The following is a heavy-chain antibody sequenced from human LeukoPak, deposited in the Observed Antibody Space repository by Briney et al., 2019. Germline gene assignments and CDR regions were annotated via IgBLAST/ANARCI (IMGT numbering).Heavy chain of an antibody. CDR1: GGSISSSSYY. Sequence: SETLSLTCTVSGGSISSSSYYWGWIRQPPGKGLEWIGSIYYSGSTYYNPSLKSRVTISVDTSKNQFSLKLSSVTAADTAVYYCARLIITYYDFWSGYSGPPYFDYWGQGTLVTVSS. V-gene: IGHV4-39*01. CDR3: ARLIITYYDFWSGYSGPPYFDY. D-gene: IGHD3-3*01. CDR2: IYYSGST. J-gene: IGHJ4*02.